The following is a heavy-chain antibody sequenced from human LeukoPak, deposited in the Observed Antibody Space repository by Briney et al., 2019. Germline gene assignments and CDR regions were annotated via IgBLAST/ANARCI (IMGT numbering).Heavy chain of an antibody. CDR3: ARRTILTGSDY. CDR1: GGTISSSSYY. J-gene: IGHJ4*02. Sequence: SETLSLTCTVAGGTISSSSYYWDWIRQPPGKGLEWIGSIYYTGSTYYNPSLKSRVTISVDTSKNQFSLKLSSVTAADTAVYYCARRTILTGSDYWGQGTLVTVSS. V-gene: IGHV4-39*01. D-gene: IGHD3-9*01. CDR2: IYYTGST.